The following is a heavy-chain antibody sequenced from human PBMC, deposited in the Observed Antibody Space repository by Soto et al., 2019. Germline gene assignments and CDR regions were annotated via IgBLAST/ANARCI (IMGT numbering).Heavy chain of an antibody. CDR3: AKGGYSGYDLGPEYLAI. J-gene: IGHJ4*02. CDR1: GGSIRSSTYQ. V-gene: IGHV4-39*07. D-gene: IGHD5-12*01. CDR2: AYYSEST. Sequence: SETLSLTCTVSGGSIRSSTYQWGWIRQPPGRGLEWIGSAYYSESTYYNPSLKSRVTISGDASKSQFSLKLTSVTAADTAVYYCAKGGYSGYDLGPEYLAIWGQGTLVTVSS.